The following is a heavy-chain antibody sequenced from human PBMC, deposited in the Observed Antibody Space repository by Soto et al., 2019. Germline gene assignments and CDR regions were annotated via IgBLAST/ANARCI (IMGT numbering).Heavy chain of an antibody. CDR1: GGSISSYY. CDR3: AREDRHYDILTGYSPYFDY. J-gene: IGHJ4*02. D-gene: IGHD3-9*01. Sequence: QVQLQESGPGLVKPSETLSLTCTVSGGSISSYYWSWIRQPPGKGLEWIGYIYYSGSTNYNPSLKSRVTISVDTSKSQFSLKLSSVTAADTAVYYCAREDRHYDILTGYSPYFDYWGQGTLVTVSS. V-gene: IGHV4-59*01. CDR2: IYYSGST.